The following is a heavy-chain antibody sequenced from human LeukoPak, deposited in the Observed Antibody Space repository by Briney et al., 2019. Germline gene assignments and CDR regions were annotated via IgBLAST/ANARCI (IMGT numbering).Heavy chain of an antibody. Sequence: SETLSLTCAVYGGSFSGYYWSWIRQPPGKGLEWIGEISHSGSTNYNPSLKGRVTISVDTSKNQFSLKLSSVTAADTAVYYCARERVGYCSGGSCYYFDYWGQGTLVTVSS. CDR3: ARERVGYCSGGSCYYFDY. CDR1: GGSFSGYY. D-gene: IGHD2-15*01. J-gene: IGHJ4*02. V-gene: IGHV4-34*01. CDR2: ISHSGST.